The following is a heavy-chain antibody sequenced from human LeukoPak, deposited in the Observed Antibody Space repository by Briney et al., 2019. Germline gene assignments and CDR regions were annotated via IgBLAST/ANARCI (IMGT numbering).Heavy chain of an antibody. CDR2: IKQDGSEK. Sequence: GGSLRLSCAASGFTFSSYWMSWVRQAPGKGLEWVANIKQDGSEKYYVGSVKGRFTISRDNAKNSLYLQMNSLRAEDTAVYYCARANHVLRYFDRLSWGYYFDYWGQGTLVTVSS. CDR3: ARANHVLRYFDRLSWGYYFDY. J-gene: IGHJ4*02. V-gene: IGHV3-7*01. D-gene: IGHD3-9*01. CDR1: GFTFSSYW.